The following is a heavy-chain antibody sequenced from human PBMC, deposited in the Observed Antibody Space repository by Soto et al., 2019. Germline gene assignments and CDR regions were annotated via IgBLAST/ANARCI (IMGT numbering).Heavy chain of an antibody. Sequence: ESGGGLVQPGGSLRLSCAASGFTFSSYWMSWVRQAPGKGLEWVANIKQDGSEKYYVDSVKGRFTISRDNAKNSLYLQMNSLRAEDTAVYYCARGEVAYYYYYYYTDVWGKGTTVTVSS. CDR2: IKQDGSEK. CDR1: GFTFSSYW. J-gene: IGHJ6*03. CDR3: ARGEVAYYYYYYYTDV. D-gene: IGHD2-15*01. V-gene: IGHV3-7*01.